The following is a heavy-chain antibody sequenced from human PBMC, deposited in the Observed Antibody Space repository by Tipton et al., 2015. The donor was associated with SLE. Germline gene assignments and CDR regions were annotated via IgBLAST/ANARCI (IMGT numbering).Heavy chain of an antibody. J-gene: IGHJ5*02. CDR3: PIYYHDSTGLHWFDP. V-gene: IGHV4-30-4*03. Sequence: TLSLPCTVSSGSVSSGAYYWSWIRQHPGKGLEWIGYTYYSGSPYYNPSLKSRVTISLDMSKNQFSLRLSSVTAADTAVYYCPIYYHDSTGLHWFDPWGQGTLVTVSS. CDR2: TYYSGSP. CDR1: SGSVSSGAYY. D-gene: IGHD3-22*01.